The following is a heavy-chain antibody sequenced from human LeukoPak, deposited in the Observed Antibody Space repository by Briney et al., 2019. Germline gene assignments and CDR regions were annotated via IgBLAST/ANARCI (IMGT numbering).Heavy chain of an antibody. CDR2: IYYSGST. V-gene: IGHV4-59*01. CDR3: ARAHMITSYYYYYYMDV. Sequence: PSETLSLTCTVSGGSISSYYWSWIRQPPGKGLEWCGYIYYSGSTNYNPSLKSRVTISVDTSKNQFSLKLSSVTAADTAVYYCARAHMITSYYYYYYMDVWGKGTTVTVSS. D-gene: IGHD3-16*01. J-gene: IGHJ6*03. CDR1: GGSISSYY.